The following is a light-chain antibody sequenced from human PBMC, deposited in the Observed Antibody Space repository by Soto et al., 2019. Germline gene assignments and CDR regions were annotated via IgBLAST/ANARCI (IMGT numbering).Light chain of an antibody. CDR1: SSNIGAGYA. V-gene: IGLV1-40*01. CDR2: DNN. CDR3: QSYDRSLSGSV. J-gene: IGLJ2*01. Sequence: HSVLTQPPSVSGAPGQRVTISCTGSSSNIGAGYAVHWYQQLPGTAPKLLIYDNNNRPSGVPDRFSASKSGTSASLAITGLQAEDEADYYCQSYDRSLSGSVFGGGTKLTVL.